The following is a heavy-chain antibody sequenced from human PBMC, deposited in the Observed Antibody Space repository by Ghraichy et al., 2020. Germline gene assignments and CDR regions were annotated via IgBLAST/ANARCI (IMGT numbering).Heavy chain of an antibody. J-gene: IGHJ6*02. CDR2: ISYSGDTT. CDR3: ANYLQRAMDV. CDR1: GFTFTSYF. V-gene: IGHV3-23*01. D-gene: IGHD6-25*01. Sequence: GGSLRLSCAASGFTFTSYFMSWVRQAPGRGLEWVSAISYSGDTTYYAASVRGRFTISRDNSKDMLYLQVNSLRAEDTAVYYCANYLQRAMDVWGPGPTVTISS.